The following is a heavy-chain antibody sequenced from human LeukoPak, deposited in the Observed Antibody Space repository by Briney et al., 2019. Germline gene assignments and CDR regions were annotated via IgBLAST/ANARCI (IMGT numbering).Heavy chain of an antibody. CDR3: ARGPLTEWLVTD. CDR1: GGSFSGYY. J-gene: IGHJ4*02. V-gene: IGHV4-34*01. Sequence: PSETLSLTCAVYGGSFSGYYWSWIRQPPGKGLEWIGEINHSGSTNYNPSLKSRVTISVDTSKNQFSLKLSSVTAADTAVYYCARGPLTEWLVTDWGQGTLVTVSS. CDR2: INHSGST. D-gene: IGHD6-19*01.